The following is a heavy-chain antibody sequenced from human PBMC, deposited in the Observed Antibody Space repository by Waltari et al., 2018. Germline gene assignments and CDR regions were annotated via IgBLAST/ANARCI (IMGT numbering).Heavy chain of an antibody. Sequence: EVHLVQSGAEVKKPGATVKISCKASGYTFIDYYIHWVQQAPGKGFEWLGRLDPEDGETVYAEKFQGRVTMTADTSTDTVYMELSSLRSEDTAIYFCARDLGSTTSDYYMDVWGKGTTVTVSS. V-gene: IGHV1-69-2*01. CDR1: GYTFIDYY. CDR2: LDPEDGET. J-gene: IGHJ6*03. CDR3: ARDLGSTTSDYYMDV. D-gene: IGHD2-2*01.